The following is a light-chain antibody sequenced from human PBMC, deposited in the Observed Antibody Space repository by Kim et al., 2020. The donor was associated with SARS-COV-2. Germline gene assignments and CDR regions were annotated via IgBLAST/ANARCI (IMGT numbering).Light chain of an antibody. CDR3: QQYGSSPYT. Sequence: EIVLTQSPGTLSLSPGGRATLSCRASQSVSNNYLAWYQQRPGQAPRLLIYGASSRATGIPDRFSGSGSGTDFTLTISRLEPEDFAVYYCQQYGSSPYTFGQGTKLEI. V-gene: IGKV3-20*01. CDR2: GAS. CDR1: QSVSNNY. J-gene: IGKJ2*01.